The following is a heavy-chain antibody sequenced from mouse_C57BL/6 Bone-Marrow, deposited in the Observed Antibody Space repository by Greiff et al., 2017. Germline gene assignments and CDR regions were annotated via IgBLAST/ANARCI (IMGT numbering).Heavy chain of an antibody. CDR3: ARHGNYLYYYAMDY. J-gene: IGHJ4*01. D-gene: IGHD2-1*01. CDR1: GFTFSSSG. Sequence: DVMLVESGGDLVKPGGSLKLSCAASGFTFSSSGMSWVRQTPDKRLEWVATISSGGSYTYYPDSVKGRFTISRDNAKNTLYLQMSSLKSEDTAMYYCARHGNYLYYYAMDYWGQGTSVTVSS. CDR2: ISSGGSYT. V-gene: IGHV5-6*02.